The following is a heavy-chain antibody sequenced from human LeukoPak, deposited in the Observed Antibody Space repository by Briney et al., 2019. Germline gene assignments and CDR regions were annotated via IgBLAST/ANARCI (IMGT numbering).Heavy chain of an antibody. Sequence: KASETLSLTCTVSGGSISSGSYYWSWIRQPAGKGLEWIGRIYTSGSTNYNPSLKSRVTISVDTSKNQFSLKLSSVTAADTAVYYCARDPKSFVVRHDAFDIWGQGTMVTVSS. CDR2: IYTSGST. CDR3: ARDPKSFVVRHDAFDI. D-gene: IGHD2-2*01. J-gene: IGHJ3*02. CDR1: GGSISSGSYY. V-gene: IGHV4-61*02.